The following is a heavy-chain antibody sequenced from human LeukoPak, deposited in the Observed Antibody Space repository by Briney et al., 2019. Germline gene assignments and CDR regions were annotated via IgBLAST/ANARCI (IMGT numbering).Heavy chain of an antibody. Sequence: PSDTLSLTCIISDDSISSSTYYWGWIRQPPGKGLEWIGTLYYSGKTYYNPSLKSRVTISIDTSKNQFSLKLSSVTAADTAVYYCARVWVGSYLDYYYYMDVWGKGTTVTISS. J-gene: IGHJ6*03. CDR2: LYYSGKT. V-gene: IGHV4-39*07. D-gene: IGHD1-26*01. CDR3: ARVWVGSYLDYYYYMDV. CDR1: DDSISSSTYY.